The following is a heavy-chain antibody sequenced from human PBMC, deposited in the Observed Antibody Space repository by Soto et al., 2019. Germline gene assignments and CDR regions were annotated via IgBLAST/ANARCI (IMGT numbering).Heavy chain of an antibody. CDR2: IYYSGST. CDR1: GGSISSSSYY. J-gene: IGHJ4*02. Sequence: PSETLSLTCTVSGGSISSSSYYWGWIRQPPGKGLEWIGSIYYSGSTYYNPSLKSRVTISVDTSKNQFSLKLSSVTAADTAVYYCARSAWRMGSRYCSSTSCYFGYWGQGTLVTVSS. CDR3: ARSAWRMGSRYCSSTSCYFGY. D-gene: IGHD2-2*01. V-gene: IGHV4-39*01.